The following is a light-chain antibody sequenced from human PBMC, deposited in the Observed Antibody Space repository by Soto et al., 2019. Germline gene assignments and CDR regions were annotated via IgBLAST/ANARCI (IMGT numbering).Light chain of an antibody. CDR2: DAS. Sequence: EIVLTQSPATLSLSPGERATLSCRASQSVGSFLAWYQQKSGQTPRLLIYDASNRATGIPARFGGSGSGTDFTLTISSLEPEDFAVYYCQHRSNWLGTFGPGTKVDIK. CDR1: QSVGSF. J-gene: IGKJ3*01. CDR3: QHRSNWLGT. V-gene: IGKV3-11*01.